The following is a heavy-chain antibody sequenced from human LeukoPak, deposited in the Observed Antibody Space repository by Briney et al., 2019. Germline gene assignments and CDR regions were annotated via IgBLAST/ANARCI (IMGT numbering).Heavy chain of an antibody. J-gene: IGHJ4*02. CDR2: IRYDGSNK. V-gene: IGHV3-30*02. CDR1: GFTFNGYG. Sequence: GGSLRLSCAVSGFTFNGYGMHWVRQAPGKGLEWVAFIRYDGSNKYYVDSVKGRFTISRDDSKNTLYLQMNSLRAEDTAVYFCAKDGSGTGRFLDYWGQGTLVTVSS. CDR3: AKDGSGTGRFLDY. D-gene: IGHD1-1*01.